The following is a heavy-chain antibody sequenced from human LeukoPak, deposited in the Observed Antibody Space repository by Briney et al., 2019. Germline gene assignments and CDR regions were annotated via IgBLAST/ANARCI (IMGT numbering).Heavy chain of an antibody. CDR2: ISYDGSNK. V-gene: IGHV3-30*03. CDR1: GFTFSSYG. D-gene: IGHD3-10*01. Sequence: PGGSLTLSCSASGFTFSSYGMHWVRQAPGKGLEWVAVISYDGSNKYYADSVKGRFTISRDNSKNTLYLQRNSLRADDTAVYYCARLWTSFDYWGQGTLVTVSS. CDR3: ARLWTSFDY. J-gene: IGHJ4*02.